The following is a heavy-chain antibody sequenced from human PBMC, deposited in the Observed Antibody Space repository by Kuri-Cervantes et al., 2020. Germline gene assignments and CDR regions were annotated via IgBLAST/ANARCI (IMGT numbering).Heavy chain of an antibody. V-gene: IGHV4-31*11. CDR3: ASAYGDYAHLGY. CDR2: IYYSGST. D-gene: IGHD4-17*01. CDR1: GYSISSGYY. Sequence: LRLSCAVSGYSISSGYYWGWIRQHPGKGLEWIGYIYYSGSTYYNPSLKSRVTISVDTSKNQFSLKLSSVTAADTAVYYCASAYGDYAHLGYWGQGTLVTVSS. J-gene: IGHJ4*02.